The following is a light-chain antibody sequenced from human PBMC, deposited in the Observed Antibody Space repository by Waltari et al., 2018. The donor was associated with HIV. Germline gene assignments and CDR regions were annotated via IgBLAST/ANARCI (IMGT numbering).Light chain of an antibody. J-gene: IGKJ1*01. V-gene: IGKV1-5*03. CDR2: KAS. CDR1: QSISSV. CDR3: QQYNSYSPWT. Sequence: DIQLTQLPSSLSASVGDRVTITCRASQSISSVFAWYQQKPGKAPKLLIYKASSLESGVPSRFSGSGSGTEFTLTISSLQPDDFATYYCQQYNSYSPWTFGQGTKVEIK.